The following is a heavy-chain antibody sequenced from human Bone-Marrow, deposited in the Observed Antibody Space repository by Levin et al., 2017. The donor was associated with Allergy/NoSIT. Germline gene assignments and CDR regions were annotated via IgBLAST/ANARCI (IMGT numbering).Heavy chain of an antibody. V-gene: IGHV4-34*01. CDR1: GGSFSGYY. J-gene: IGHJ4*02. CDR2: INHSGST. CDR3: ARADSYGLGLYYFDY. Sequence: PSETLSLTCAVYGGSFSGYYWSWIRQPPGKGLEWIGEINHSGSTNYNPSLKSRVTISVDTSKNQFSLKLSSVTAADTAVYYCARADSYGLGLYYFDYWGQGTLVTVSS. D-gene: IGHD5-18*01.